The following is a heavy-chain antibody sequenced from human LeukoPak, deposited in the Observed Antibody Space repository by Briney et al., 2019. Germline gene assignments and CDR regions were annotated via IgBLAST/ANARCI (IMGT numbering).Heavy chain of an antibody. V-gene: IGHV4-34*01. D-gene: IGHD4-17*01. CDR2: VNNSGSA. CDR1: GGSFSGYY. J-gene: IGHJ4*02. Sequence: SETLSLTCAVSGGSFSGYYWTWISQPPGKGMEWIGEVNNSGSANYTRSHKSRLTISLGTSKNQFSLKLSYVTAADTAVYYCAGGQGKVTIHWGQGTLVTVSS. CDR3: AGGQGKVTIH.